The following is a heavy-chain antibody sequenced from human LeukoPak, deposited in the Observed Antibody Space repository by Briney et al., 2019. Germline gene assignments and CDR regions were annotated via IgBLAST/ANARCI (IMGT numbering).Heavy chain of an antibody. CDR1: GFTFSSYA. D-gene: IGHD3-10*01. J-gene: IGHJ4*02. Sequence: GGSLRLSCAASGFTFSSYAMRWVRQAPGKGLDGVSAISGVGGSTYYADSMKGRFTISRDNSKNTMYLQMNSLRAEDTAVYYCAKDSRHITMVRGVIYYFDYWGQGTLVTVSS. CDR3: AKDSRHITMVRGVIYYFDY. CDR2: ISGVGGST. V-gene: IGHV3-23*01.